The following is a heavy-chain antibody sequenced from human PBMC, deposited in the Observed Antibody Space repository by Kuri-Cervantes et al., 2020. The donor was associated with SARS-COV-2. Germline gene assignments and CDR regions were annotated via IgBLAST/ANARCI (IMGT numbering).Heavy chain of an antibody. Sequence: GESLKISCAASGFTFSSYAMHWVRQAPGKGLEWVAVISYDGSNKYYADSVKGRFTISRDNSKNTLYLQMNSLRAEDTAVYYCARDMFQQRVEVAAFDIWGQGTMVTVSS. D-gene: IGHD6-13*01. CDR1: GFTFSSYA. J-gene: IGHJ3*02. CDR3: ARDMFQQRVEVAAFDI. V-gene: IGHV3-30-3*01. CDR2: ISYDGSNK.